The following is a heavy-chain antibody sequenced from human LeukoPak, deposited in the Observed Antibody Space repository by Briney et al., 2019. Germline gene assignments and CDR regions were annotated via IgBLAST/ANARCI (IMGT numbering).Heavy chain of an antibody. CDR3: ARGKTYYYGSGSYYNVNYFDY. V-gene: IGHV4-34*01. D-gene: IGHD3-10*01. CDR1: GGSFSGYY. CDR2: INHSGST. J-gene: IGHJ4*02. Sequence: KPSETLSLTCALYGGSFSGYYWSWIRQPPGKGLEWTGEINHSGSTNYNPSLKSRVTISVDTSKNQFSLKLSSVTAADTAVYYCARGKTYYYGSGSYYNVNYFDYWGQGTLVTVSS.